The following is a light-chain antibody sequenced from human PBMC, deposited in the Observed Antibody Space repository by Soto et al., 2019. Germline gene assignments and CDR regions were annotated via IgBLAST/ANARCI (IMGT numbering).Light chain of an antibody. Sequence: SVLTQPPSVSGAPRQRVTISCSGSNSNIGNNAVNWYQQLPGKAPKLLIYYDDLLPSGVSDRFSGSKSGTSASLAISGLQSEDEAGYYCAAWDDSLNGPVFGGGTKVTVL. CDR2: YDD. V-gene: IGLV1-36*01. CDR1: NSNIGNNA. CDR3: AAWDDSLNGPV. J-gene: IGLJ2*01.